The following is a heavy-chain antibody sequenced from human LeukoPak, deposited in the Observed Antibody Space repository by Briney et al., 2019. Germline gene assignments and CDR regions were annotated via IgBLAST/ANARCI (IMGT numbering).Heavy chain of an antibody. V-gene: IGHV5-51*01. CDR1: GYSLTSYW. CDR3: ASQGHSGTYYYYYGMDV. CDR2: IYPGDSDT. Sequence: GESLKISCKGSGYSLTSYWIGWVRQMPGKGLDWMGIIYPGDSDTRYSPSFQGQVTISADKAISPAYLQWSSLKASDTAMYYCASQGHSGTYYYYYGMDVWGQGTTVTVSS. J-gene: IGHJ6*02. D-gene: IGHD3-10*01.